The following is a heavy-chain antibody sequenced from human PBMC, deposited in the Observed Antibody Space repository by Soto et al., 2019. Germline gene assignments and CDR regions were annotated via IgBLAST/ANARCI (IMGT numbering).Heavy chain of an antibody. Sequence: GGSLRLSCAASGFTFSSYEMNWVRQAPGKGLEWVSYISSSGSTIYYADSVKGRFTISRDNAKNSLYLQMNSLRAEDTAVYYCAREEVEYSSSSANWYFDLWGRGTLVTVSS. J-gene: IGHJ2*01. CDR2: ISSSGSTI. V-gene: IGHV3-48*03. D-gene: IGHD6-6*01. CDR3: AREEVEYSSSSANWYFDL. CDR1: GFTFSSYE.